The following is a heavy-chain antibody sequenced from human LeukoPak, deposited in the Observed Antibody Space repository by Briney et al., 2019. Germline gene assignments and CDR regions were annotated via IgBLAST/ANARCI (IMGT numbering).Heavy chain of an antibody. D-gene: IGHD1-1*01. J-gene: IGHJ5*02. Sequence: KTSETLSLTCTVSGYSISSGYYWGWIRQPPGKGLEWIGSIYHSGSTYYNPSLKSRVTISVDTSKNQFSLKLSSVTAADTAVYYCARGRHNHWNHPPTNWFDPWGQGTLVTVSS. CDR1: GYSISSGYY. V-gene: IGHV4-38-2*02. CDR2: IYHSGST. CDR3: ARGRHNHWNHPPTNWFDP.